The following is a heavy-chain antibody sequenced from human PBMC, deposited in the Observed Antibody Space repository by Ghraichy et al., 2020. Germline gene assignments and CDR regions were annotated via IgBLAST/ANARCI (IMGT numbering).Heavy chain of an antibody. CDR1: GFTFSSYA. D-gene: IGHD6-19*01. CDR2: ISGSGGST. J-gene: IGHJ3*02. Sequence: GGSLRLSCAASGFTFSSYAMSWVRQAPGKGLEWVSAISGSGGSTYYTDSVKGRFTISRDNSKNTLYLQMNSLRAEDTAVYYFAKWGIAVAGTHLAFDIWGQGTMFTFSS. V-gene: IGHV3-23*01. CDR3: AKWGIAVAGTHLAFDI.